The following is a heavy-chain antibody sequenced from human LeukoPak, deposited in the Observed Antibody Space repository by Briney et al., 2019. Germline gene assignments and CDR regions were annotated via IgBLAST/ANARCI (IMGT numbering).Heavy chain of an antibody. J-gene: IGHJ4*02. V-gene: IGHV3-30*04. D-gene: IGHD3-10*01. Sequence: PGGSLRLSCAASGFTFSSYVMNWVRQAPGKGLEWVAVISYDGSNKYYADSVKGRFTISRDNSKNTLYLEMNSLRAEDTAVYYCAKDIGSYYDYWGQGILVTVSS. CDR3: AKDIGSYYDY. CDR1: GFTFSSYV. CDR2: ISYDGSNK.